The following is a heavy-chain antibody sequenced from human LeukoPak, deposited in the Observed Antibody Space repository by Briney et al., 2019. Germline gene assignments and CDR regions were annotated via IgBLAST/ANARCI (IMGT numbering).Heavy chain of an antibody. J-gene: IGHJ4*02. V-gene: IGHV1-69*05. CDR3: ARVPLPSPFVDY. D-gene: IGHD6-6*01. CDR1: GGTFSSYA. Sequence: ASVKVSCKASGGTFSSYAISWVRQAPGQGLEWMGGIIPIFGTANYAQKFQGRVTMTTDTSTSTAYMELRSLRSDDTAVYYCARVPLPSPFVDYWGQGTLVTVSS. CDR2: IIPIFGTA.